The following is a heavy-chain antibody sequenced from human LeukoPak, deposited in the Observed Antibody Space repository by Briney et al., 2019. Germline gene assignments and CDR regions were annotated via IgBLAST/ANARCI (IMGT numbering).Heavy chain of an antibody. D-gene: IGHD5-24*01. CDR3: ARRDGSIGAKDY. J-gene: IGHJ4*02. Sequence: PSETLSLTCTVSGGSISSSSYYWGWIRQPPGKGLEGIGSIYYSGSTYYNPSLKSRVTISVDTSKNQFSLKLSSVTAADTAVYYCARRDGSIGAKDYWGQGTLVTVSS. CDR2: IYYSGST. CDR1: GGSISSSSYY. V-gene: IGHV4-39*01.